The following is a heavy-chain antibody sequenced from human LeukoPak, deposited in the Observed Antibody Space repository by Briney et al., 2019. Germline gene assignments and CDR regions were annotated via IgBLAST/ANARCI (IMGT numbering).Heavy chain of an antibody. CDR1: GFTFSNYG. CDR3: ARVDPVDTAMVGHYDSSGYGY. Sequence: PGGSLRLSCAASGFTFSNYGLSWVRQAPGKGLEWVANIKQDGGEKYYVDSVKGRFTISRDNAKNSLYLQMNSLRAEDTAVYYCARVDPVDTAMVGHYDSSGYGYWGQGTLVTVSS. V-gene: IGHV3-7*01. CDR2: IKQDGGEK. D-gene: IGHD3-22*01. J-gene: IGHJ4*02.